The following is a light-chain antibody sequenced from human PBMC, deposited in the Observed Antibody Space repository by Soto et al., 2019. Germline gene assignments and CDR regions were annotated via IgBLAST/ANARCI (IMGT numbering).Light chain of an antibody. CDR3: QQYKSYPYT. J-gene: IGKJ2*01. CDR1: QDVRRS. Sequence: DIQMTQSPSSLSASVGDRVTITCRASQDVRRSLAWFQQKPGQAPKSLIYDASTLQSGVPSKFSGSGSGTDFTLTINSLQPEDFATYYCQQYKSYPYTFGQGTKVEIK. CDR2: DAS. V-gene: IGKV1-16*02.